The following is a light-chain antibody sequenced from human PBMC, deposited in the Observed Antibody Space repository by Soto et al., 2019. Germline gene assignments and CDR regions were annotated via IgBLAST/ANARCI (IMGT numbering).Light chain of an antibody. J-gene: IGKJ5*01. CDR3: LQHSTYPIT. Sequence: GDRVTITCRASQSISSWLAWYQQKPGRAPKFLIYKASTLKNGVPLRFSGSGSGTQFTLTNSSLQPDDFAIYYCLQHSTYPITFGQGTRLEIK. CDR1: QSISSW. V-gene: IGKV1-5*03. CDR2: KAS.